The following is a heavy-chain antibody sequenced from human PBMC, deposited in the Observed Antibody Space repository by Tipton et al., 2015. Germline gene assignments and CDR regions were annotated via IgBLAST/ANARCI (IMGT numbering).Heavy chain of an antibody. CDR3: ACQDYDSLTRDYQTVDY. D-gene: IGHD3-9*01. Sequence: TLSLTCAVYGGSFSGYYWTWIRQPPGKGLEWIGEINHSGGTKYNPSLKSRFTMSVDTSKKQFSLKLTSVTAADTAVYYCACQDYDSLTRDYQTVDYWGQGTLVTVSA. V-gene: IGHV4-34*01. CDR1: GGSFSGYY. J-gene: IGHJ4*02. CDR2: INHSGGT.